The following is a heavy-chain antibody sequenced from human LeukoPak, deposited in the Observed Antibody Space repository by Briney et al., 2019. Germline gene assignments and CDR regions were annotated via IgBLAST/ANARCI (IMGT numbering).Heavy chain of an antibody. D-gene: IGHD3-9*01. J-gene: IGHJ4*02. Sequence: PGGFLRLSCAASGFTFSSYWMSWVRQAPGKGLEWVADIKQDGSEKYYVDSVKGRFTISRDNAKNSLYLQMNSLRAEDTAVYYCARPTLLRYFDWLLYQRPASFYFDYWGQGTLVTVSS. CDR3: ARPTLLRYFDWLLYQRPASFYFDY. CDR2: IKQDGSEK. V-gene: IGHV3-7*01. CDR1: GFTFSSYW.